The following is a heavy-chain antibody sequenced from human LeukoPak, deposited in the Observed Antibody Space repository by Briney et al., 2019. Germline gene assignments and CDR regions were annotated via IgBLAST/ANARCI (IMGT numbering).Heavy chain of an antibody. CDR3: ASSYYYGPSWFDP. CDR2: ISSSSSTI. J-gene: IGHJ5*02. Sequence: PGGSLRLYCAASGFTFSSYSMNWVRQAPGKGLEWVSYISSSSSTIYYADSVKGRFTIPRDNAKNSLYLQMNSLRAEDTAAYYCASSYYYGPSWFDPWGQGTLVTVSS. V-gene: IGHV3-48*04. CDR1: GFTFSSYS. D-gene: IGHD3-10*01.